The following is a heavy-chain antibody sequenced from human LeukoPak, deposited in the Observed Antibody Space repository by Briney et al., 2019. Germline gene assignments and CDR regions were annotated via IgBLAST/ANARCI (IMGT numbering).Heavy chain of an antibody. J-gene: IGHJ4*02. Sequence: SETLSLTCTVSGGSISSYYWSWIRQPPGKGLEWIGYIYYSGSTNYNPSLKSRVTISVDTSNNHFSLKLSSVTAADTAVYYCARLDISTTWYAFDYWGQGTLVTVSS. CDR3: ARLDISTTWYAFDY. CDR1: GGSISSYY. CDR2: IYYSGST. D-gene: IGHD5-12*01. V-gene: IGHV4-59*12.